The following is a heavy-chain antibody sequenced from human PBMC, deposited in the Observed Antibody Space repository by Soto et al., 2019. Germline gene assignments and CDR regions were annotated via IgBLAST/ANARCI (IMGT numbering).Heavy chain of an antibody. V-gene: IGHV1-18*01. CDR3: ARDSIWSYYDFWSGYPHFDY. D-gene: IGHD3-3*01. CDR2: ISAYNGNT. Sequence: ASVKVSCKASGYTFTSYGISWVRQAPGQGLEWMGWISAYNGNTNYAQKLQGRVTMTTDTSTSTAYMELRSLRSDDTAVYYCARDSIWSYYDFWSGYPHFDYWGQGTLVTVSS. CDR1: GYTFTSYG. J-gene: IGHJ4*02.